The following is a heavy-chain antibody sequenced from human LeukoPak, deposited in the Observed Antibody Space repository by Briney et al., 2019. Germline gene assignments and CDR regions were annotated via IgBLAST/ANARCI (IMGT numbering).Heavy chain of an antibody. D-gene: IGHD3-3*01. J-gene: IGHJ4*02. CDR3: ARERLARFPYFDY. CDR1: GYTFPNYG. CDR2: IIPVFGTP. Sequence: SVKVSCKASGYTFPNYGISWVRQAPGQGPEWMGGIIPVFGTPNYAQKFQGRLTITADRSTTTANMELSSLTSDDTAVYYCARERLARFPYFDYWGQGTLVAVSS. V-gene: IGHV1-69*06.